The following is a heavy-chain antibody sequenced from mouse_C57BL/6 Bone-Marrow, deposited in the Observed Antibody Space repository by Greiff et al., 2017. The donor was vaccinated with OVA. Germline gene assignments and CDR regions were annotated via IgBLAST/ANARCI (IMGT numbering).Heavy chain of an antibody. CDR3: ARSRYYGSSYVDYAMDY. CDR1: GYTFTDYN. Sequence: VQLQQSGPELVKPGASVKIPCKASGYTFTDYNMDWVKQSHGKSLEWIGDINPNNGGTIYNQKFKGKATLTVDKSSSTAYMELRSLTSEDTAVYYCARSRYYGSSYVDYAMDYWGQGTSVTVSS. V-gene: IGHV1-18*01. D-gene: IGHD1-1*01. J-gene: IGHJ4*01. CDR2: INPNNGGT.